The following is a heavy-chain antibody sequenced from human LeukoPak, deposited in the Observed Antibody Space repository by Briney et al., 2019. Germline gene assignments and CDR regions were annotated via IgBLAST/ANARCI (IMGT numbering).Heavy chain of an antibody. Sequence: GASVKVSCKASGYTFTSYYMHWVRQAPGQGLEWMGIINPSGGSTSYAQKFQGRVTMTRDTSTSTVYMELSSLRSEDTAVYCCARGLQGFGELDYYYGMDVWGQGTTVTVSS. D-gene: IGHD3-10*01. J-gene: IGHJ6*02. V-gene: IGHV1-46*01. CDR3: ARGLQGFGELDYYYGMDV. CDR2: INPSGGST. CDR1: GYTFTSYY.